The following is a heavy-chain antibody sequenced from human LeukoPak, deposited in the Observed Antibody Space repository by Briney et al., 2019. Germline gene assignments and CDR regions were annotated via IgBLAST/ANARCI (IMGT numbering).Heavy chain of an antibody. D-gene: IGHD3-10*01. CDR2: VSHDGSNE. Sequence: GGSLRLSCAASGFTFSSYGMHWVRQAPGKGLEWVAVVSHDGSNEYYADSVKGRFTIFRDNSKDTLFLQMNSLRVEDMALYYRAKEGYYGSGSFPDVWGKGTTVTVSS. J-gene: IGHJ6*04. CDR1: GFTFSSYG. CDR3: AKEGYYGSGSFPDV. V-gene: IGHV3-30*18.